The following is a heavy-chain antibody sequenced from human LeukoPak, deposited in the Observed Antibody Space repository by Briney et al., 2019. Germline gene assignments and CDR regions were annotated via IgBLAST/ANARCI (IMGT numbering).Heavy chain of an antibody. D-gene: IGHD6-13*01. CDR3: ARLQQLFYYYYYMDV. J-gene: IGHJ6*03. Sequence: GGSLRLSCAASGFTLDDYGMSWVRQAPGKGLEWVSGINWNGGSTGYADSVKGRFTISRDNAKNSLYLQMNGLRAEDTALYYCARLQQLFYYYYYMDVWGKGTTVTVSS. V-gene: IGHV3-20*04. CDR1: GFTLDDYG. CDR2: INWNGGST.